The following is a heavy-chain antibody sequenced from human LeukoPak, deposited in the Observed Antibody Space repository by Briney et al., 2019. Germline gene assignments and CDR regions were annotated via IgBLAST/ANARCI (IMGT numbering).Heavy chain of an antibody. Sequence: ASVKVSCKASGYTFTSNYIHWVRQAPGQGLEWMGMIYPRDGSTSYAQKFQGRVTVTRNTSTSTVHMELSGLRSEDTAVYYCARDQEGFDYWGQGTLVTVSS. CDR3: ARDQEGFDY. CDR2: IYPRDGST. CDR1: GYTFTSNY. V-gene: IGHV1-46*01. J-gene: IGHJ4*02.